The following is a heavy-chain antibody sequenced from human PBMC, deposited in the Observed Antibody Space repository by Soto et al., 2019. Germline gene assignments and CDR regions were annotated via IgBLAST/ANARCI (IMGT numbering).Heavy chain of an antibody. V-gene: IGHV4-59*12. D-gene: IGHD1-26*01. Sequence: PSETLSLTCTVSGGSISSYYWSWIRQPPGKGLEWIGYIYSSGSTNYNPSLRSRVTISVDKSKNQFSLKLSSVTAADTAVYYCARDPFGWELRPSYFDYWGQGTLVTVSS. CDR2: IYSSGST. CDR1: GGSISSYY. CDR3: ARDPFGWELRPSYFDY. J-gene: IGHJ4*02.